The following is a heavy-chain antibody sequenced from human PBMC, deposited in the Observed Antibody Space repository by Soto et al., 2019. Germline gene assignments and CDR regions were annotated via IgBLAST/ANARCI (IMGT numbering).Heavy chain of an antibody. CDR2: IWYDGSNK. CDR1: GFTFSSYG. D-gene: IGHD2-8*01. V-gene: IGHV3-33*06. Sequence: GGSLRLSCAASGFTFSSYGMHWVRQAPGKGLEWVAVIWYDGSNKYYADSVKGRFTISRDNSKNTLYLQMNSLRAEDTAVYYCAKDLSVMVYAPFDYWGQGTLVTVSS. J-gene: IGHJ4*02. CDR3: AKDLSVMVYAPFDY.